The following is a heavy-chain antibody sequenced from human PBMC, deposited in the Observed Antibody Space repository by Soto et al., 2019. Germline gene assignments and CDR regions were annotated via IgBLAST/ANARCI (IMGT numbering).Heavy chain of an antibody. J-gene: IGHJ4*02. Sequence: SETLSLTCTVSGGSIGSGGYYWSWIRQHPGKGLEWIGYIYYSGSTYYNPSLKSRVTISVDTSKNQFSLKLSSVTAADTAVYYCALLRGRDGYNFNYWGQGTLVTVSS. D-gene: IGHD5-12*01. CDR2: IYYSGST. CDR3: ALLRGRDGYNFNY. CDR1: GGSIGSGGYY. V-gene: IGHV4-31*03.